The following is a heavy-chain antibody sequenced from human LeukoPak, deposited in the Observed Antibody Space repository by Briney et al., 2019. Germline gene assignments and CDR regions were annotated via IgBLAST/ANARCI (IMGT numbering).Heavy chain of an antibody. CDR1: GSISTTYW. J-gene: IGHJ4*02. V-gene: IGHV5-51*01. D-gene: IGHD3-10*01. CDR3: ARADRGVHDY. CDR2: IDPSDSDT. Sequence: GASLKISCKGSGSISTTYWIGWVRQLPGKGLEWMGLIDPSDSDTNYSPSFHSHATISADKSISTAYLQWSSLKASDTAMYYCARADRGVHDYWGQGTLVTVSA.